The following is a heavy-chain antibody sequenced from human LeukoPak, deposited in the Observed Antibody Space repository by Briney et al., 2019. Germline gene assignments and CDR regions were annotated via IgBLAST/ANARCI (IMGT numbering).Heavy chain of an antibody. J-gene: IGHJ3*02. D-gene: IGHD1-26*01. Sequence: SETLSLTCTVSGGSISSSSYYWGWIRQPPGKGLEWIGSIYYSGSTYYNPSLKSRVTMSVDTSKNQFSLKLSSVTAADTAVYYCARGWELLNDAFDIWGQGTMVTVSS. CDR3: ARGWELLNDAFDI. CDR2: IYYSGST. CDR1: GGSISSSSYY. V-gene: IGHV4-39*01.